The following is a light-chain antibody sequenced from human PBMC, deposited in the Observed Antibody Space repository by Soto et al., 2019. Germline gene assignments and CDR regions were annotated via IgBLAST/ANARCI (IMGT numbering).Light chain of an antibody. CDR1: QSISSW. CDR2: DAS. Sequence: DIQMTQSPSTLSASVGXRVTITCRASQSISSWLAWYQQKPGKAPKLLIYDASSLESGVPSRFSGSGSGTEFTLTISSLQPDDFATFYCQQYNSYWTFGQGTKLDIK. J-gene: IGKJ1*01. V-gene: IGKV1-5*01. CDR3: QQYNSYWT.